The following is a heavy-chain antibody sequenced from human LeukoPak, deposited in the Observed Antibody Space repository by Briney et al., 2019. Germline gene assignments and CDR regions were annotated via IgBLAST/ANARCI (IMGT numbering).Heavy chain of an antibody. CDR3: AREVSSSWYVYWFDP. Sequence: SETLSLTCTVSGGSISSYYWSWIRQPPGKGLEWIGYIYYSGSTNYNPSLKSRVTISVNTSKNQFSLKLSSVTAADTAVYYCAREVSSSWYVYWFDPWGQGTLVTVSS. J-gene: IGHJ5*02. D-gene: IGHD6-13*01. V-gene: IGHV4-59*01. CDR2: IYYSGST. CDR1: GGSISSYY.